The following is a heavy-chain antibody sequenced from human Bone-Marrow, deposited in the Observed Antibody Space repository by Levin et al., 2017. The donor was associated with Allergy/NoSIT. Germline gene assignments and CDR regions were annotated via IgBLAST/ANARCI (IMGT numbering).Heavy chain of an antibody. CDR2: IKIDGSTT. CDR3: ARDGGSVAGHDWYFDL. D-gene: IGHD3-16*01. J-gene: IGHJ2*01. Sequence: LSLTCAASGFTFSSYWMHWVRQAPGKGLVWVSRIKIDGSTTHYADSVKGRFTISRDNAKNTVYLQMNSLRADDTAVYYCARDGGSVAGHDWYFDLWGRGTLVTVSS. CDR1: GFTFSSYW. V-gene: IGHV3-74*01.